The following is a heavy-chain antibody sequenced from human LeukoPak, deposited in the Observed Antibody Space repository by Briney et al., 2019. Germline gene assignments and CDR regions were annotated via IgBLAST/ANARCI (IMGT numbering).Heavy chain of an antibody. J-gene: IGHJ4*02. CDR1: GYTFTTYG. V-gene: IGHV1-18*01. D-gene: IGHD3-10*01. CDR2: ISTNNGNT. Sequence: GASVKVSCKTSGYTFTTYGISWVRQAPGQGLEWMGWISTNNGNTKYAQNLQGRVTMTTDTSTSTAYMELRSLRSDDTAVYYCARDFGSGSYCDYWGQGTLVTVSS. CDR3: ARDFGSGSYCDY.